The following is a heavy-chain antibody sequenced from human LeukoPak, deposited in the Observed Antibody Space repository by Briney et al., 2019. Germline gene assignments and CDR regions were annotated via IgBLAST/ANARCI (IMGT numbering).Heavy chain of an antibody. Sequence: SVKVSCKASGGTFSSYAISWVRQAPGQGLEWMGRIIPILGIANYAQKFQGRVTITADKSTSTVYMELSSLRSEDTAVYYCARDKEWELTSGGFDPWGQGTLVTVSS. CDR1: GGTFSSYA. D-gene: IGHD1-26*01. CDR2: IIPILGIA. J-gene: IGHJ5*02. CDR3: ARDKEWELTSGGFDP. V-gene: IGHV1-69*04.